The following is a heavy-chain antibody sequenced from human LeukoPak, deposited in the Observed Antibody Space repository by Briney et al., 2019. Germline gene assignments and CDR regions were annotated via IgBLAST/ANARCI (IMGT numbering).Heavy chain of an antibody. Sequence: SETLSLICTVSGGSVSDYYWSWIRQSPGKGLEWIGYIYYTGSTSYNPSLRSRVTMSADTSKNQFSLKLSSVTAADTAVYYCARRVRGYSYGSYYYYMDVWGKGTTVTISS. CDR3: ARRVRGYSYGSYYYYMDV. D-gene: IGHD5-18*01. CDR1: GGSVSDYY. CDR2: IYYTGST. V-gene: IGHV4-59*02. J-gene: IGHJ6*03.